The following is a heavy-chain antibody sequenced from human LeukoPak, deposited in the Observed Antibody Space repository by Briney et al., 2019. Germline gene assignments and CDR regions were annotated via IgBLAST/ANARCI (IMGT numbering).Heavy chain of an antibody. CDR3: ARLYSYGPLFDAFDI. CDR1: GGSISSSSYY. Sequence: SETLSLTCTVSGGSISSSSYYWGWIRQPPGKGLEWIGSIHYSGSTYYNPSLKSRVTISVDTSRNQFSLKLSSVTAADTAVYYCARLYSYGPLFDAFDIWGQGTMVTVSS. CDR2: IHYSGST. D-gene: IGHD5-18*01. J-gene: IGHJ3*02. V-gene: IGHV4-39*01.